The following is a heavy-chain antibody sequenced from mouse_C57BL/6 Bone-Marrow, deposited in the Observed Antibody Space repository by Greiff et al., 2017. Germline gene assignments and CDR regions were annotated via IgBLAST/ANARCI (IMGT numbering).Heavy chain of an antibody. Sequence: EVKVEESEGGLVQPGSSMKLSCTASGFTFSDYYMAWVRQVPEKGLEWVANINYDGSSTYYLDSLKSRFIISRDNAKNILYLQMSSLKSEDTATYYCAREGNYSYAMDYWGQGTSVTVSS. V-gene: IGHV5-16*01. CDR3: AREGNYSYAMDY. J-gene: IGHJ4*01. CDR1: GFTFSDYY. D-gene: IGHD1-1*01. CDR2: INYDGSST.